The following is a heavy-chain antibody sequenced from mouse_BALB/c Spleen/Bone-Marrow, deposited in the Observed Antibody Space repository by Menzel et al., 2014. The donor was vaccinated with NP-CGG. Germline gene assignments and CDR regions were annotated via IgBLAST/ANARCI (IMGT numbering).Heavy chain of an antibody. D-gene: IGHD1-1*01. CDR1: GFTFSSYG. J-gene: IGHJ1*01. Sequence: DVHLVESGGGLVQPGGSLKLSCVASGFTFSSYGMSWVRQTPDKRLELVATINNNGGSTYHPDSVKGQFTISRDNAKNTLYLQMSSLKSEDTAMYYCARVYGWYFDVWGAGTTVTVSS. V-gene: IGHV5-6-3*01. CDR2: INNNGGST. CDR3: ARVYGWYFDV.